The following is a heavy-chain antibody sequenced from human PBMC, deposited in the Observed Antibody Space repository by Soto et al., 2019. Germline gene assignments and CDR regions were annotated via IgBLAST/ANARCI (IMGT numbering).Heavy chain of an antibody. Sequence: SQTLSLTCAISGDSVSSNSAAWNWIRQSPSRGLEWLGRTYYRSKWYNDYAVSVKSRITINPDTSKNQFSLQLNSVTPEDTAVYYCARPSLGKFDAYYYYYYMDVWGKGTTVTVSS. D-gene: IGHD3-9*01. V-gene: IGHV6-1*01. CDR2: TYYRSKWYN. J-gene: IGHJ6*03. CDR1: GDSVSSNSAA. CDR3: ARPSLGKFDAYYYYYYMDV.